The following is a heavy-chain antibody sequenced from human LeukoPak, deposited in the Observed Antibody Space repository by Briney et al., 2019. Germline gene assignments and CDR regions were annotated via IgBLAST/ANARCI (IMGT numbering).Heavy chain of an antibody. V-gene: IGHV4-59*01. J-gene: IGHJ6*03. D-gene: IGHD3-10*01. Sequence: SETLSLTCTVSGGSISSYYWSWIRQPPGKGLEWIGYIYYTGSINYNPSLKSRVTISVDTSKNQFSLKLSSVTAADTAVYYCARVEEGYGSGRRENYYYYYMDVWGKGTTVTISS. CDR1: GGSISSYY. CDR2: IYYTGSI. CDR3: ARVEEGYGSGRRENYYYYYMDV.